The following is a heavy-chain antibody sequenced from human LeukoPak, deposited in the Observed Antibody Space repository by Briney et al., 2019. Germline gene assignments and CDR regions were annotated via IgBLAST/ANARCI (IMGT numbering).Heavy chain of an antibody. CDR3: ARAPRTGGTTWGVY. CDR2: ISAYNGNT. J-gene: IGHJ4*02. CDR1: GYTFTSYG. V-gene: IGHV1-18*01. D-gene: IGHD1-1*01. Sequence: ASVKVSCKASGYTFTSYGITWVRQAPGQGLEWMGWISAYNGNTNYAQNLQGGVTMTTDTSTSTAYMELRSLRSDDTAVHYCARAPRTGGTTWGVYWGQGTLVTVSS.